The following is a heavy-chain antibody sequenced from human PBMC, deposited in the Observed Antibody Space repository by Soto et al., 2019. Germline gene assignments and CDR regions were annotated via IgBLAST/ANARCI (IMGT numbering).Heavy chain of an antibody. J-gene: IGHJ6*02. V-gene: IGHV1-3*01. CDR3: ARTPRWLQYDYYYGMDV. CDR2: INAGNGNT. CDR1: GYTFTSYA. D-gene: IGHD5-12*01. Sequence: ASVKVSCKASGYTFTSYAMHWVRQTPGQRLEWMGWINAGNGNTKYSQKFQGRVTITRDTSASTAYMELSSLRSEDTAVYYCARTPRWLQYDYYYGMDVWGQGTTVTVSS.